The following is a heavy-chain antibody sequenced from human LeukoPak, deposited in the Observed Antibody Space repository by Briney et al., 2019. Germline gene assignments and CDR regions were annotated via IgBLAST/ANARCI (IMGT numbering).Heavy chain of an antibody. Sequence: SVKVSCKASGGTFSSYAISWVRQAPGQGLEWMGGIIPIFGTANYAQKFQGRVTITTDESTSTAYMELSSLRSEDTAVYYCASGGSYGRNWLDPWGQGTLVTVSS. CDR2: IIPIFGTA. V-gene: IGHV1-69*05. D-gene: IGHD1-26*01. J-gene: IGHJ5*02. CDR3: ASGGSYGRNWLDP. CDR1: GGTFSSYA.